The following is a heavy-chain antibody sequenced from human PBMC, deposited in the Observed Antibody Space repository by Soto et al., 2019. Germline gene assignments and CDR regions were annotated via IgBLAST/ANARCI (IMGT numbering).Heavy chain of an antibody. CDR1: GGSFSGYY. CDR2: ITHSGST. CDR3: ARAAPTMVRGVISADY. V-gene: IGHV4-34*01. J-gene: IGHJ4*02. Sequence: QVQLQQWGAGLLKPSETLSLTCAVYGGSFSGYYWSWIRQPPGKGLEWIGEITHSGSTNYNPSLKSRVTISVDTSKNQFSLKLSSVTAADTAVYYCARAAPTMVRGVISADYWGQGTLVTVSS. D-gene: IGHD3-10*01.